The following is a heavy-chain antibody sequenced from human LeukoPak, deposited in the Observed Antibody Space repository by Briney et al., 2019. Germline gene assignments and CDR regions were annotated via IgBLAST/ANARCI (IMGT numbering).Heavy chain of an antibody. CDR3: ARGNFFSGFGDYYYYYYGMDV. V-gene: IGHV4-39*07. Sequence: SETLSLTCTVSGGSISSSSYYWGWIRQPPGKGLEWIGSIYYSGSTYYNPSLKSRVTISVDTSKNQFSLKLSSVTAADTAVYYCARGNFFSGFGDYYYYYYGMDVWGQGTTVTVSS. J-gene: IGHJ6*02. CDR2: IYYSGST. D-gene: IGHD3-10*01. CDR1: GGSISSSSYY.